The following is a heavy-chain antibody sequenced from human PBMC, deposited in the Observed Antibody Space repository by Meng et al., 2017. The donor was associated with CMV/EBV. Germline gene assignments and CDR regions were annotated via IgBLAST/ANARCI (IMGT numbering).Heavy chain of an antibody. Sequence: GGSLRLSCAPSGFTVSSNYMNWVRQAPGKGLEWVSVIYSGGTTYYADSVKGRFTISRDNSKNTLYLQMNSLRAEDTAVYYCARRFRGAFDIWGQGNPGHRLL. CDR3: ARRFRGAFDI. CDR1: GFTVSSNY. D-gene: IGHD3-3*01. CDR2: IYSGGTT. J-gene: IGHJ3*02. V-gene: IGHV3-53*01.